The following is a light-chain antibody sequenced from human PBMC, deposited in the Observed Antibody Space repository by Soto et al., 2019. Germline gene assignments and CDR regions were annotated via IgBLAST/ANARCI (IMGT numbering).Light chain of an antibody. CDR3: QQYGRFLT. V-gene: IGKV1-5*03. J-gene: IGKJ2*01. CDR2: RAS. Sequence: DIQMTQSPSTLSSSVGDIVTITCRASQSIYTALAWYQQKPGKAPNLLIYRASNLESGVPSRFSGSGSGTDFTLAISSLQPDDFATYYCQQYGRFLTFGQGTKVDI. CDR1: QSIYTA.